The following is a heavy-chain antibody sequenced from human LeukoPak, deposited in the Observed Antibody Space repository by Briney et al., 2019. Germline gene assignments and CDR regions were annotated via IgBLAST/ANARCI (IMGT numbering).Heavy chain of an antibody. D-gene: IGHD5-18*01. V-gene: IGHV3-64*01. CDR1: GFTFSSYA. CDR3: ARGVDTAMVAPFDY. J-gene: IGHJ4*02. CDR2: ISSNGGST. Sequence: GGSLRLSCAASGFTFSSYAMHWVRQAPGKGLEYVSAISSNGGSTYYANSVKGRFTISRDNSKNTLYLQMGSLRAEDMAVYYCARGVDTAMVAPFDYWGQGTLVTVSS.